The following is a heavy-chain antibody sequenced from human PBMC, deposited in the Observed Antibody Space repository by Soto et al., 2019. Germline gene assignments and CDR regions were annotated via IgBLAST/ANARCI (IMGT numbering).Heavy chain of an antibody. D-gene: IGHD1-20*01. CDR2: IYYSGST. V-gene: IGHV4-39*01. CDR3: ARQGISWFDP. Sequence: SETLSLTCTVSGGSISSSSYYWGWIRQPPGKGLEWIGSIYYSGSTYYNPSLKSRVTISVDTSKNQFSLKLSSVTAADTAVYYCARQGISWFDPWGQGTLVTVSS. J-gene: IGHJ5*02. CDR1: GGSISSSSYY.